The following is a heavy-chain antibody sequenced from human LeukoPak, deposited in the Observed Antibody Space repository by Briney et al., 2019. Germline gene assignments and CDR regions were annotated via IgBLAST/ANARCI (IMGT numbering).Heavy chain of an antibody. D-gene: IGHD3-10*01. CDR3: ASSKWGVWGAKPYNWFDP. CDR1: GGTFSSYA. V-gene: IGHV1-69*05. J-gene: IGHJ5*02. CDR2: IIPIFGIA. Sequence: ASVKVSCKASGGTFSSYAISWVRQAPGQGLEWMGRIIPIFGIANYAQKFQGRVTITTDESTSTAYMELSSLRSEDTAVYYCASSKWGVWGAKPYNWFDPWGQGTLVTVSS.